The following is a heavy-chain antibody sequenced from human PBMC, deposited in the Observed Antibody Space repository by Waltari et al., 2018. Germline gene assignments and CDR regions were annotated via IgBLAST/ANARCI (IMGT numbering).Heavy chain of an antibody. CDR2: INHSGIT. CDR1: GGSFSGYY. D-gene: IGHD3-16*02. V-gene: IGHV4-34*01. Sequence: QVQLQQWGAGLLKPSETLSLTCAVYGGSFSGYYWSWIRQPPGKGLEWIGEINHSGITNYNPSLKSRVTISVDTSKNQFSLKLSSVTAADTAVYYCAIGHLGYDYVWGSYRDAFDIWGQGTMVTVSS. CDR3: AIGHLGYDYVWGSYRDAFDI. J-gene: IGHJ3*02.